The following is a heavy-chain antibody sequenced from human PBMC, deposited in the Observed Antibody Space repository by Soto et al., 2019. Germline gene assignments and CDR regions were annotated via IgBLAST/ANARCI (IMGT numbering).Heavy chain of an antibody. D-gene: IGHD3-10*01. CDR3: VTDRGGGMDV. Sequence: EVQLVESGGGMVMPGGSLRLSCAASGFTFSDAWMTWIRQAPGKGLQCVGRIKRKIDGETTDYAAPVKGRFTISRDDSKTTLYLQRNSVKVKDTAMYYCVTDRGGGMDVWGQGTTVTVSS. CDR1: GFTFSDAW. J-gene: IGHJ6*01. V-gene: IGHV3-15*01. CDR2: IKRKIDGETT.